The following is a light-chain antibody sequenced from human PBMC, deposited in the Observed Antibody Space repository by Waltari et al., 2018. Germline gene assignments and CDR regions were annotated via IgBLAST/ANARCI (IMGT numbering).Light chain of an antibody. Sequence: QSALTQPASVSGSPGQSITISCTGTSSDVGGYNYVSWYQQHPDKAPKLMIYDVSKRPSGVSNRFSGSKSGNTASLTISGLQAEDEADYYCSSYTSSSTLAVFGGGTQLTVL. CDR3: SSYTSSSTLAV. J-gene: IGLJ7*01. CDR1: SSDVGGYNY. CDR2: DVS. V-gene: IGLV2-14*01.